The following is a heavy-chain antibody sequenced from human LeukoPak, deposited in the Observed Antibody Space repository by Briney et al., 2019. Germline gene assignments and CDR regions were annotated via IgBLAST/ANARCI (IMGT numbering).Heavy chain of an antibody. D-gene: IGHD3-10*01. V-gene: IGHV4-38-2*01. CDR2: IYHSGST. Sequence: SETLSLTCAVSGYSISSGYYWGGTRPPPRKGLEWIGIIYHSGSTYYTPSLKGRVTVSVDTSKNQFYLKLSSVTAANTAVYYCARRLEGSECHNSGNWFDHWGQGTLVTVSS. CDR1: GYSISSGYY. CDR3: ARRLEGSECHNSGNWFDH. J-gene: IGHJ5*02.